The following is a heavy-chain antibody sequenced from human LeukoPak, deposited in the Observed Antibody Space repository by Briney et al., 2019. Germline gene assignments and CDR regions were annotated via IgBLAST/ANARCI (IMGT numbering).Heavy chain of an antibody. J-gene: IGHJ4*02. D-gene: IGHD1-20*01. CDR3: ARVFLNWNPYDY. CDR1: GFTFSNYG. CDR2: ILYDGSKT. Sequence: PGGSLRLSCAASGFTFSNYGIHWVRQAPGKGLGWVAYILYDGSKTYYADSVKGRFTISRDNAKNSLYLQMNSLRAEDTAVYCCARVFLNWNPYDYWGQGTLVTVSS. V-gene: IGHV3-33*01.